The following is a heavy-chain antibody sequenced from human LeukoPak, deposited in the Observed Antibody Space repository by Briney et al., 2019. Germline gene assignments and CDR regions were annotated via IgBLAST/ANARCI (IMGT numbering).Heavy chain of an antibody. CDR2: IYHSGST. D-gene: IGHD1-7*01. V-gene: IGHV4-59*12. J-gene: IGHJ4*02. CDR3: ASRTGTTIY. CDR1: GGSISSYY. Sequence: SETLSLTCTVSGGSISSYYWSWIRQPPGKGLEWIGEIYHSGSTNYNPSLKSRVTISVDKSKNQFSLKLSSVTAADTAVYYCASRTGTTIYWGQGTLVTVSS.